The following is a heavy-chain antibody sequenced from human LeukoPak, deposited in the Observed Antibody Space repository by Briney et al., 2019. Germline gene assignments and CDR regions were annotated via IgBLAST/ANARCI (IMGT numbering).Heavy chain of an antibody. D-gene: IGHD3-9*01. CDR3: AKVRSRLGDAFDI. J-gene: IGHJ3*02. CDR2: ISYDGSNK. V-gene: IGHV3-30*18. Sequence: GGSLRLSCAVSGFIISTNYMSWARQAPGKGLEWVAVISYDGSNKYYADSVKGRFTISRDNSKNTLYLQMNSLRAEDTAVYYCAKVRSRLGDAFDIWGQGTMVTVSS. CDR1: GFIISTNY.